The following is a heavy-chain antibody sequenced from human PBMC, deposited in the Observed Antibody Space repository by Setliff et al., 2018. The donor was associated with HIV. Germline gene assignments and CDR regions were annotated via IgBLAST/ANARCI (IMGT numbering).Heavy chain of an antibody. V-gene: IGHV3-7*03. J-gene: IGHJ5*01. CDR1: GLTFTNAW. CDR2: IKEDGSEK. Sequence: GGSLRLSCTASGLTFTNAWLTWVRQAPGKGLEWVANIKEDGSEKYYADSVWGRFTISRDNAKNSLYLQMNSLRAEDTAVYYCARPLLRTNPVYGILGNWFDSWGRGTLVTVSS. CDR3: ARPLLRTNPVYGILGNWFDS. D-gene: IGHD2-8*01.